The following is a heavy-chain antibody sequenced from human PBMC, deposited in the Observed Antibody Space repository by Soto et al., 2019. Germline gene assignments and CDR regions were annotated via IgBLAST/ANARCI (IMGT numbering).Heavy chain of an antibody. V-gene: IGHV4-4*02. CDR1: GGSISSSNW. J-gene: IGHJ5*01. CDR2: IYHSGST. D-gene: IGHD3-3*01. Sequence: TLSLTCAVSGGSISSSNWWSWVRQPPGKGLEWIGEIYHSGSTNYNPSLKSRVTISVDKSKNQFSLKLSSVTAADTAVYYCARLAYYDFWSGYYWFDYWGQGTLVTVS. CDR3: ARLAYYDFWSGYYWFDY.